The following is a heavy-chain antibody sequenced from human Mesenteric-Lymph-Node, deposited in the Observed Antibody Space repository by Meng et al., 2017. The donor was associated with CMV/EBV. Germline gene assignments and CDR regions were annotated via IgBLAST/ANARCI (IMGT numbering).Heavy chain of an antibody. V-gene: IGHV4-39*01. CDR1: GDSISSFYY. D-gene: IGHD6-19*01. CDR3: ARPFPSWQSPRLDPFGA. CDR2: VHYTGST. Sequence: ESGPGQVKPSGTLSLTCTVSGDSISSFYYWGWIRQPPGRGLEWIGSVHYTGSTYYSPSLKSRVTVSVDTSKNQFSLRLTSVTAADTAVYYCARPFPSWQSPRLDPFGAWGQGTLVTVSS. J-gene: IGHJ5*02.